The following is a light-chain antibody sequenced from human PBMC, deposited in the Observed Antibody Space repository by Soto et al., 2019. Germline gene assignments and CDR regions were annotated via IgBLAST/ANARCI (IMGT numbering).Light chain of an antibody. CDR3: QESYSFLWGT. CDR1: QSINTY. CDR2: GAS. V-gene: IGKV1-39*01. Sequence: DIQMTQSPSSLSASVGDRVTITCRTSQSINTYLNWYQQKPGKAPKLLIYGASSLQSGVPLRFSGSGSGTDFTLTITTLQPEDFATYYCQESYSFLWGTCGQGTKVESK. J-gene: IGKJ1*01.